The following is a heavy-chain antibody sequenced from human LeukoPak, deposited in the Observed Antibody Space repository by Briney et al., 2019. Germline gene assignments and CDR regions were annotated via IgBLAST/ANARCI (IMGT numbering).Heavy chain of an antibody. V-gene: IGHV1-18*01. Sequence: ASVKVFCKASGYIFTSYGISWVRQAPGQGLEWMGWISAYNGNTNYAQKLQGRVTMTTDTSTSTAYMELRSLRSDDTAVYYCARQSRRYDSSGYYYFDYWGQGTLVTVSS. CDR2: ISAYNGNT. D-gene: IGHD3-22*01. J-gene: IGHJ4*02. CDR1: GYIFTSYG. CDR3: ARQSRRYDSSGYYYFDY.